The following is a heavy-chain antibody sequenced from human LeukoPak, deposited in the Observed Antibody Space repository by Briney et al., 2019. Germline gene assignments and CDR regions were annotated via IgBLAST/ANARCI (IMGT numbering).Heavy chain of an antibody. Sequence: ASVKVSCKASGYTFTSYGISWVRQAPGRGLEWMGWISAYNGNTNYAQKLQGRVTMTTDTSTSTAYMELRSLRSDDTAVYYCARDLRFEVDSSGFPNWFDPWGQGTLVTVSS. V-gene: IGHV1-18*01. CDR1: GYTFTSYG. D-gene: IGHD3-22*01. CDR2: ISAYNGNT. CDR3: ARDLRFEVDSSGFPNWFDP. J-gene: IGHJ5*02.